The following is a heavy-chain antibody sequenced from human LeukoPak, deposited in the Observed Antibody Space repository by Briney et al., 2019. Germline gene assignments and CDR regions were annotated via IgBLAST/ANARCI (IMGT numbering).Heavy chain of an antibody. CDR3: GRVLYGSGTFTLYYIHYYMDV. D-gene: IGHD3-10*01. Sequence: GGSLRLSCLGSEFTFGVYVLTWVRQAPGKGREWVGFIRSKAYGGTTEYAASVKGRFTISRDDSKGVAYLQMSSLKSEDTAVYYCGRVLYGSGTFTLYYIHYYMDVWGKGTAVAISS. CDR1: EFTFGVYV. V-gene: IGHV3-49*04. CDR2: IRSKAYGGTT. J-gene: IGHJ6*03.